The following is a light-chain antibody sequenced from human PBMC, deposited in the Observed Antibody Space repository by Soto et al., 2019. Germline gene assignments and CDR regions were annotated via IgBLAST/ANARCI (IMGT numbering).Light chain of an antibody. J-gene: IGLJ1*01. CDR2: DIR. Sequence: QSALTQPASVSGSPGQSITISCTGTSSDVGGYKYVSWYQQHPGKAPKLMIYDIRNRPSGVSNRFSGSKSGNTASLTISGLKAEDAADCYCSSYTSSSTRVFGTGTKVTVL. V-gene: IGLV2-14*03. CDR3: SSYTSSSTRV. CDR1: SSDVGGYKY.